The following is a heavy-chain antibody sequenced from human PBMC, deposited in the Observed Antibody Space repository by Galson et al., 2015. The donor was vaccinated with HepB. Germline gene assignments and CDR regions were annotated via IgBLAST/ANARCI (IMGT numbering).Heavy chain of an antibody. V-gene: IGHV3-9*01. CDR1: GFTFDDYA. D-gene: IGHD3-22*01. CDR3: ASTNLPTQYYYDSSGFPRDAFDI. CDR2: ISWNSGSI. Sequence: SLRLSCAASGFTFDDYAMHWVRQAPGKGLEWVSGISWNSGSIGYADSVKGRFTISRDNAKNSLYLQMNSLRAEDTALYYCASTNLPTQYYYDSSGFPRDAFDIWGQGTMVTVSS. J-gene: IGHJ3*02.